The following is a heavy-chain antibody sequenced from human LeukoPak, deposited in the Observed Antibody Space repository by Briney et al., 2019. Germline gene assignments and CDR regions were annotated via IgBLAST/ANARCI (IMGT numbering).Heavy chain of an antibody. J-gene: IGHJ4*02. CDR2: IYYSGST. CDR3: ARGRPGWLRGIGHPKIFDY. V-gene: IGHV4-59*01. Sequence: PSETLSLTCTVSGGSISSYYWSWIRQPPGKGLEWIGYIYYSGSTNYNPSLKSRVTKSVDTSKNQFSLKLSSVTAADTAVYYCARGRPGWLRGIGHPKIFDYWGQGTLVTASS. CDR1: GGSISSYY. D-gene: IGHD5-18*01.